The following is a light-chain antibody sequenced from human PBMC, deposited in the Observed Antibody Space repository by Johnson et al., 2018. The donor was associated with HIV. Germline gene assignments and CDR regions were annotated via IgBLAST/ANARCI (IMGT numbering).Light chain of an antibody. CDR3: GTWDSSLSAHV. CDR1: SSNIGNNY. V-gene: IGLV1-51*01. J-gene: IGLJ1*01. CDR2: DNN. Sequence: SVLTQPPSVSAAPGQKVTISCSGSSSNIGNNYVSWYQQLPGTAPKVLIYDNNKRPSGIPDRFSGSKSGTSATLGITGLQTGDEADYYCGTWDSSLSAHVFGTGTKVTVL.